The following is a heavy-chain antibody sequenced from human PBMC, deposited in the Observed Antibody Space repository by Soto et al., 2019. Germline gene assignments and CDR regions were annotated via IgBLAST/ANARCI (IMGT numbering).Heavy chain of an antibody. Sequence: HPGGSLRLSCAASGFTFSSYAMHWVRQAPGKGLEWVAVISYDGSNKYYADSVKGRFTISRDNSKNTLYLQMNSLRAEDTAVYYCAKRGGSYSGYFDYWGQGTLVTVSS. CDR2: ISYDGSNK. V-gene: IGHV3-30-3*02. CDR1: GFTFSSYA. D-gene: IGHD1-26*01. CDR3: AKRGGSYSGYFDY. J-gene: IGHJ4*02.